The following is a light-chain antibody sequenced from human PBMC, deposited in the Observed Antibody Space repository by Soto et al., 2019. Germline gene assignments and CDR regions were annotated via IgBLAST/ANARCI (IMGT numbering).Light chain of an antibody. CDR3: QQSYSTPIT. J-gene: IGKJ5*01. V-gene: IGKV1-39*01. Sequence: DIQMTQSPSSLSASVGDRVTVTCRASQTINIFLKWYQQKPGKAPMLFIYAASNLQSGVPSRFSGSGSGTDFTLTINSLPPEDFATYYCQQSYSTPITFGQGTRLEIK. CDR1: QTINIF. CDR2: AAS.